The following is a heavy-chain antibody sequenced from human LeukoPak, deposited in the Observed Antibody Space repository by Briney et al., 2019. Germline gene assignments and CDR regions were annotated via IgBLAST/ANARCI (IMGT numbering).Heavy chain of an antibody. Sequence: GGSLRLSCAASGFSASGNYMSWVRQAPGKGLEWVSLIYTGGSTDYADSVKGRFTISRDNSKNILYLQMNSLRPEDTAVYYCARSPEPSWGQGTLVTVSS. CDR1: GFSASGNY. CDR2: IYTGGST. J-gene: IGHJ4*02. CDR3: ARSPEPS. D-gene: IGHD1-14*01. V-gene: IGHV3-53*01.